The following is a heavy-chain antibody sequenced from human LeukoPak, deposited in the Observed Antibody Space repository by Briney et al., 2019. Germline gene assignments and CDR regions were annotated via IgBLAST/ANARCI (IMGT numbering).Heavy chain of an antibody. J-gene: IGHJ4*02. CDR3: ARAHMKRSSLATNLDY. Sequence: GASVKVSCKASGYSFTAFYIHWVRQAPGQGLEWMGWINPNSGGTNYAQKFQGRVTMTRDTSISTAYMELSRLRSDDTAVYYCARAHMKRSSLATNLDYWGQGTLVTVSS. CDR1: GYSFTAFY. V-gene: IGHV1-2*02. CDR2: INPNSGGT. D-gene: IGHD5-12*01.